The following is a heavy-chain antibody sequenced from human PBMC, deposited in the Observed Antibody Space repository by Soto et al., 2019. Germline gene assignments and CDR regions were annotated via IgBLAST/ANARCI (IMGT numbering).Heavy chain of an antibody. CDR1: GFTFSSYA. J-gene: IGHJ6*03. V-gene: IGHV3-23*01. CDR3: AKGGIPYYYYMDV. CDR2: ISGSGGST. Sequence: GGSLILSCAASGFTFSSYAMSWVRQAPGKGLEWVSAISGSGGSTYYADSVKGRFTISRDNSKNTLYLQMNSLRAEDTAVYYCAKGGIPYYYYMDVWGKGTTVTVSS.